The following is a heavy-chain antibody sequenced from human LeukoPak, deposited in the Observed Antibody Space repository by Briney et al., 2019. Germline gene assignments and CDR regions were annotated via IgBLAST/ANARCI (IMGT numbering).Heavy chain of an antibody. D-gene: IGHD3-16*01. CDR2: IYSGGST. CDR3: AKLGGQEVHNYYVAV. Sequence: GGSLRLSCAASGFTVSSNYMSWVRQAPGKGLEWVSVIYSGGSTYYADSVKGRFTISRHNSKNTLYLQMNSLRAEDTAVYYCAKLGGQEVHNYYVAVWGKGTTVAVSS. V-gene: IGHV3-53*01. CDR1: GFTVSSNY. J-gene: IGHJ6*03.